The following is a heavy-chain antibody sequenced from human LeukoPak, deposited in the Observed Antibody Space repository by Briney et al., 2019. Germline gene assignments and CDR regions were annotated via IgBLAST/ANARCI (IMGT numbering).Heavy chain of an antibody. V-gene: IGHV4-59*01. J-gene: IGHJ4*02. D-gene: IGHD6-19*01. CDR1: GGSISRYY. Sequence: PSETLSLTCIVSGGSISRYYWSWLRQPPGKGLEWIGYFDNSDSTNYNPSLKNRVTISEDTPKNQFALELRSVTAADTAIYYCARGKYSSGWYLDFWGQGTLVTVSS. CDR3: ARGKYSSGWYLDF. CDR2: FDNSDST.